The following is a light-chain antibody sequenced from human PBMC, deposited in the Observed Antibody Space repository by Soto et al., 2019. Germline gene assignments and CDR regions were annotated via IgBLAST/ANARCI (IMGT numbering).Light chain of an antibody. Sequence: DIQLTQSPSFVSASVGDRVTTTCRASQDIGNFLAWYRQKPGKAPKLLIYSASTLQSGVPSRFSGSGSAAEFSLTISSLQPEDFAAYFCQQLNNYPLTFGGGTKVEI. J-gene: IGKJ4*01. CDR3: QQLNNYPLT. CDR1: QDIGNF. V-gene: IGKV1-9*01. CDR2: SAS.